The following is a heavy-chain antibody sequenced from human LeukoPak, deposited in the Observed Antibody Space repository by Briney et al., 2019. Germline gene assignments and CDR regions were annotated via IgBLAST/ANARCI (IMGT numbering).Heavy chain of an antibody. CDR1: GFTFSSFS. CDR2: IKQDGSDK. Sequence: GGSLRLSCAASGFTFSSFSMSWVRQAPGKGLEWVANIKQDGSDKYYVGSVKGRFTISRDNAKNSLYLQMNSLRAEDTAVYYCARERGGGDAFDIWGQGTMVTVSS. D-gene: IGHD3-16*01. V-gene: IGHV3-7*01. J-gene: IGHJ3*02. CDR3: ARERGGGDAFDI.